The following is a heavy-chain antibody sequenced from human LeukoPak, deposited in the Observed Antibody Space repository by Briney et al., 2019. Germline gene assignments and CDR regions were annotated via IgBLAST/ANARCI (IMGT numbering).Heavy chain of an antibody. D-gene: IGHD2-8*01. V-gene: IGHV3-15*01. CDR2: IKSKTDGGTT. Sequence: SGGSLRLSCAASGFTFSNAWMSWVRQAPGKGLEWVGRIKSKTDGGTTDYAAPVKGRFTISRDDSKNTLYLQMNSLKTEDTAVYYCTTAVACTNGVCDYWGQGTLVTVSS. CDR3: TTAVACTNGVCDY. J-gene: IGHJ4*02. CDR1: GFTFSNAW.